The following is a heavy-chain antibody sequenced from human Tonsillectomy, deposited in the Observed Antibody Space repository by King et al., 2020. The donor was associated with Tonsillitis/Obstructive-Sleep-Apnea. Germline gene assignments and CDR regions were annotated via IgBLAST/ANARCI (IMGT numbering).Heavy chain of an antibody. CDR1: GGSFSGYY. J-gene: IGHJ4*02. Sequence: VQLQQWGAGLLKPSETLSLTCAVYGGSFSGYYWSWIRQPPGKRLEWIGEINHSGSTNYNPSLESRVTISVDTSKNQFSLKLSSVTAADTAVYYCARGEGVVVVPAANFDYWGQGTLVTVSS. V-gene: IGHV4-34*01. CDR2: INHSGST. CDR3: ARGEGVVVVPAANFDY. D-gene: IGHD2-2*01.